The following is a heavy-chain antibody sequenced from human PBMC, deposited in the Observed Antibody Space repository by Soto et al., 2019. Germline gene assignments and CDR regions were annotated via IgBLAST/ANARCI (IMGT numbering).Heavy chain of an antibody. V-gene: IGHV1-2*02. D-gene: IGHD6-6*01. CDR2: INPNSGGT. CDR1: GYTFTGYY. Sequence: ASVKVSCKASGYTFTGYYMHWVRQAPGQGLEWMGWINPNSGGTNYAQKFQGRVTMTRDTSISTAYMELSRLRSDDTAVYYCAREYSSSPANFDCWGQGSLDTVSS. J-gene: IGHJ4*02. CDR3: AREYSSSPANFDC.